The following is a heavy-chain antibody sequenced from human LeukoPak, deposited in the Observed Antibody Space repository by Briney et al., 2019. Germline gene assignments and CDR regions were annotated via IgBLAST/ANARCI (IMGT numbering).Heavy chain of an antibody. J-gene: IGHJ4*02. CDR2: THYRGNT. D-gene: IGHD4-17*01. V-gene: IGHV4-30-4*01. Sequence: QPSETLSLTCTVSGGSISSGDYYWSWLRQSPGKGLEWIGYTHYRGNTYYNPSLKSRLTISLDTSKNQFSLKLSSVTAADAAVYYCARAFQYYGSNQLFDYWGQGILVTVSS. CDR3: ARAFQYYGSNQLFDY. CDR1: GGSISSGDYY.